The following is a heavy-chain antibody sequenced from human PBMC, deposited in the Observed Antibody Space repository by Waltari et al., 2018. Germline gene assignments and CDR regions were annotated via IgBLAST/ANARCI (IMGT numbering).Heavy chain of an antibody. Sequence: QVQLVQSGAEVKKPGSSVKVSCKASGGTFSSYAISWVRQAPGQGLEWMGIINPSGGSTSYAQKFQGRVTMTRDTSTSTVYMELSSLRSEDTAVYYCARSRVATEYYFDYWGQGTLVTVSS. V-gene: IGHV1-46*01. J-gene: IGHJ4*02. CDR1: GGTFSSYA. CDR3: ARSRVATEYYFDY. D-gene: IGHD5-12*01. CDR2: INPSGGST.